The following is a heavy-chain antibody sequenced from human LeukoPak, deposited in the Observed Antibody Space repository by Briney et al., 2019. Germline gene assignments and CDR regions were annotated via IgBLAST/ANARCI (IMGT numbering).Heavy chain of an antibody. J-gene: IGHJ6*03. V-gene: IGHV4-39*07. D-gene: IGHD6-13*01. CDR1: GGSISTSNYY. CDR3: ARAADYYYMDV. Sequence: SETLSLTCTVSGGSISTSNYYWGWIRQPPGKGLEWIGNIYYSGSTNYNPSLKSRVTISVDTSKNQFSLKLSSVTAADTAVYYCARAADYYYMDVWGKGTTVTISS. CDR2: IYYSGST.